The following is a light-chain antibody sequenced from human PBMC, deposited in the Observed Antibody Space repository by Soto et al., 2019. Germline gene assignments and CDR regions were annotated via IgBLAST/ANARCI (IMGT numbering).Light chain of an antibody. CDR3: AARDDSLSGHWV. CDR1: SSNTGSEY. Sequence: QPVLTQPPSASGTPGQRVTISCSGSSSNTGSEYVVWYQHLPGTAPKLLIYRNNQRPSGVPDRFAGSKSGTSASLAISGLRSEDEADYYCAARDDSLSGHWVFGGGTKLTVL. J-gene: IGLJ3*02. V-gene: IGLV1-47*01. CDR2: RNN.